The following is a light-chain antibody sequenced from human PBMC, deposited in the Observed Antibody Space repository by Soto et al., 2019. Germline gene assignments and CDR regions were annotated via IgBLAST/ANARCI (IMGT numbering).Light chain of an antibody. CDR2: AAS. CDR3: QQYSNWPST. J-gene: IGKJ1*01. Sequence: EIVLTQSPGTLSLSPRERAALSCRASQSVITNLAWYQQKSGQAPRLLIYAASTRATDITARFSGSGSGTEFTLTISNLQSEDFVVYYCQQYSNWPSTFGQGTKVDI. CDR1: QSVITN. V-gene: IGKV3-15*01.